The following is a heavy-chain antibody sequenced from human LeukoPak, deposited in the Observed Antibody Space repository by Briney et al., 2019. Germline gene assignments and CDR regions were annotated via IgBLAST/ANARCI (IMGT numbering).Heavy chain of an antibody. CDR1: GFTFSSYG. V-gene: IGHV3-33*01. CDR2: IWYDGSNK. CDR3: ARDPQSGSYDY. D-gene: IGHD1-26*01. Sequence: PGGSLRLSCAASGFTFSSYGMHWVRQAPGKGLEWVAVIWYDGSNKYYADSVKGRFTISRDNAKNSLYLQMNSLRAEDTAVYYCARDPQSGSYDYWGQGTLVTVSS. J-gene: IGHJ4*02.